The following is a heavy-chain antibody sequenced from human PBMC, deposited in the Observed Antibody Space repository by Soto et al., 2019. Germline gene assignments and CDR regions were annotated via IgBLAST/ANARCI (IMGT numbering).Heavy chain of an antibody. Sequence: QVQLQESGPGLVEPSQTLSLTCSVSGCSVSSGSYYWSWIRQHPQKGLEWLAYIYYSGTTYYNPSLKSRISISVDTSKNQFSLTLNSVTAADTAVYYCARRDRYKFDPWGQGTLVTVSS. V-gene: IGHV4-31*03. CDR3: ARRDRYKFDP. CDR2: IYYSGTT. D-gene: IGHD5-18*01. CDR1: GCSVSSGSYY. J-gene: IGHJ5*02.